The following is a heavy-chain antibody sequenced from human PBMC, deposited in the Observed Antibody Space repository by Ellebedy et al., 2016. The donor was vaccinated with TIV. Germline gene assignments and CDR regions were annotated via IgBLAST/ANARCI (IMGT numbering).Heavy chain of an antibody. CDR3: VRDTYYYGSGTYYKGFDY. CDR2: ISGSASTW. D-gene: IGHD3-10*01. CDR1: GFTFRSHE. Sequence: PGGSLRLSCAASGFTFRSHEMTWVRQAPGKGLEWVSHISGSASTWYYADSVKGRFTISRDNTKNSLYLQMDSLRVEDTAVYYCVRDTYYYGSGTYYKGFDYWGQGTLVTVSS. J-gene: IGHJ4*02. V-gene: IGHV3-48*03.